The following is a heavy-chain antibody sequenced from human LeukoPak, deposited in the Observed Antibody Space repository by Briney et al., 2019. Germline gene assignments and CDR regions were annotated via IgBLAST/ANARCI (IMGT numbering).Heavy chain of an antibody. V-gene: IGHV3-23*01. D-gene: IGHD6-19*01. J-gene: IGHJ4*02. CDR3: AKDRGISGWYFDY. CDR1: GFTFTSYA. Sequence: GGSLRLSCAASGFTFTSYAMGWVRQAPGKGLEWVSAISGSGGSTYYADSVKGRFTISRDNCKNTLYLQMNSLRAEDTAVYYCAKDRGISGWYFDYWGQGTLVTVSS. CDR2: ISGSGGST.